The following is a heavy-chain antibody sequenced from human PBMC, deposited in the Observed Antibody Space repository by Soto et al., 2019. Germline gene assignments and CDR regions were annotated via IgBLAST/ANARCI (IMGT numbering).Heavy chain of an antibody. Sequence: QVQLVQSGAEVKKPGSSVKVSCKASGGTFSNYAITWVRQAPGQGLEWLGRIIPIFGSANYAQKFQGRVTITADESSNNAYKELRSVRSDDKAADYCAKNGGKDHYCGYRFDPWGQGTLVTVSS. V-gene: IGHV1-69*15. CDR2: IIPIFGSA. J-gene: IGHJ5*02. CDR1: GGTFSNYA. CDR3: AKNGGKDHYCGYRFDP. D-gene: IGHD4-17*01.